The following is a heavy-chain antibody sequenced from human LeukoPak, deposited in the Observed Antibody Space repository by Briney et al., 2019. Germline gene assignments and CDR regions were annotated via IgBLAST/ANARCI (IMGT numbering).Heavy chain of an antibody. V-gene: IGHV3-73*01. CDR2: IRSKAHSYAT. CDR3: TRHHSGSYHDAFDI. J-gene: IGHJ3*02. CDR1: GFTFSGSA. D-gene: IGHD1-26*01. Sequence: GGSLRLSCAASGFTFSGSAIHWVRQASGEGLKWVGRIRSKAHSYATAYTASVKGRFTISRDDSKNTAYLQMNSLKTEDTAVYYCTRHHSGSYHDAFDIWGQGTMVTVSS.